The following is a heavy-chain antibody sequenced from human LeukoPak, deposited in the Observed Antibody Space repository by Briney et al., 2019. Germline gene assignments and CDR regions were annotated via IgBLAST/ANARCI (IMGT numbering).Heavy chain of an antibody. Sequence: GGSLRLSCAASGFTLSSYAMSWVRQAPGKGLEWVSGVSGSGSSTYYTDSVKGRFTISRDNSKDTLYLQMNSLRAEDTAVYYCAKDSYFGETDYWGQGTLVTVSS. V-gene: IGHV3-23*01. CDR1: GFTLSSYA. CDR2: VSGSGSST. J-gene: IGHJ4*02. D-gene: IGHD3-10*01. CDR3: AKDSYFGETDY.